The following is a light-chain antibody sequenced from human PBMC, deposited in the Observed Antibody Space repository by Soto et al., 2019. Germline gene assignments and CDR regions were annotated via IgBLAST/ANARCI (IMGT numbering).Light chain of an antibody. CDR2: SNN. CDR3: AAWDESPNVPV. J-gene: IGLJ3*02. Sequence: QSVLTQPPSASGTPGQRVTISCSGSNSNIGRNNVNWYQQLPGAAPSLLIYSNNQLPSGVPDRFSGSKSGTSASLAISGLQSEDEADYYCAAWDESPNVPVFGGGTKLTVL. V-gene: IGLV1-44*01. CDR1: NSNIGRNN.